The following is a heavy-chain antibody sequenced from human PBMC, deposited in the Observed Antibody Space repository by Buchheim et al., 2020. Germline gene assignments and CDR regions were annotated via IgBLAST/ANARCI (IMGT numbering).Heavy chain of an antibody. CDR1: GGSFSGYY. D-gene: IGHD5-18*01. V-gene: IGHV4-34*01. CDR3: ARVRRGYSYGKYNWFDP. Sequence: QVQLQQWGAGLLKPSETLSLTCAVYGGSFSGYYWSWIRQPPGKGLEWIGEINHSGSTNYNPSLKSRVTISVDTSKNQFSLKLSSVTAADTAVYYCARVRRGYSYGKYNWFDPWGQGTL. CDR2: INHSGST. J-gene: IGHJ5*02.